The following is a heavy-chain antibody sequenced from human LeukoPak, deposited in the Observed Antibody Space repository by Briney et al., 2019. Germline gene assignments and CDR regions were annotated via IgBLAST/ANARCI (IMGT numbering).Heavy chain of an antibody. V-gene: IGHV1-8*03. CDR1: GYTFTSYD. Sequence: ASVKVSCKASGYTFTSYDINWVRQATGQGLEWMGWMNPNSGNTGYAQKFQGRVTITRNTSISTAYMALSSLRSEDTAVYYCARGVGSGSYYRKDYYYYMDVWGKGTTVTVSS. D-gene: IGHD3-10*01. CDR3: ARGVGSGSYYRKDYYYYMDV. J-gene: IGHJ6*03. CDR2: MNPNSGNT.